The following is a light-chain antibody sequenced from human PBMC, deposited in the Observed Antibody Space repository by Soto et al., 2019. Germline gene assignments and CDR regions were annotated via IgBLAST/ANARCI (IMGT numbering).Light chain of an antibody. V-gene: IGKV1-39*01. CDR3: QQSYYTPIT. CDR2: AAS. Sequence: DIQMTQSPSSLSASVGDRVTITCRASQSISSYLAWYQQKPGKAPKLLIYAASSLQSGVPSRFSGSGSGTDFTLTISSLHPEDFATYYCQQSYYTPITFGQGTRLEIK. CDR1: QSISSY. J-gene: IGKJ5*01.